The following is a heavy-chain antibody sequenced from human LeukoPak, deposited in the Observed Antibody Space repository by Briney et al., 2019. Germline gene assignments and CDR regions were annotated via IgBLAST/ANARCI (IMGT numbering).Heavy chain of an antibody. J-gene: IGHJ3*02. D-gene: IGHD3-22*01. Sequence: SETLSLTCTVSGGSISSYYWSWIRQPPGKGLEWIGYIYYSGSTNYNPSLKSRVTISVDTSKNQFSLKLSSVTAAATAVYYCARATDSSGYYYLIDAFDIWGQGTMVTVSS. V-gene: IGHV4-59*01. CDR2: IYYSGST. CDR3: ARATDSSGYYYLIDAFDI. CDR1: GGSISSYY.